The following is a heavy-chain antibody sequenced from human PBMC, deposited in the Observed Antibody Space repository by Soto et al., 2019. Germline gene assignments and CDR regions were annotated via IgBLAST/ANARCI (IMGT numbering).Heavy chain of an antibody. CDR3: ARGTVTTLDY. D-gene: IGHD4-17*01. V-gene: IGHV4-59*01. CDR2: IYYSGST. J-gene: IGHJ4*02. Sequence: SETLSRTSTGSGGSISSYYWSWIRQPPGKVLEWIGYIYYSGSTNYNPSLKSRVTISVDTSKNQFSLKLSSVTAADTAVYYCARGTVTTLDYWGQGTLVTVS. CDR1: GGSISSYY.